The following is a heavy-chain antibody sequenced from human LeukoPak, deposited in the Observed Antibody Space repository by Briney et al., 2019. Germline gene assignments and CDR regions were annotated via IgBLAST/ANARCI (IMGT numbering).Heavy chain of an antibody. CDR3: ARALTTVTTKGAFDI. Sequence: SETLSLTCAVYGGSFSGYYWSWIRQPPGKGLEWIGYIYYSGSTNYNPSLKSRVTISVDTSKNQFSLKLSSVTAADTAVYYCARALTTVTTKGAFDIWGQGTMVTVSS. CDR2: IYYSGST. D-gene: IGHD4-17*01. J-gene: IGHJ3*02. CDR1: GGSFSGYY. V-gene: IGHV4-59*01.